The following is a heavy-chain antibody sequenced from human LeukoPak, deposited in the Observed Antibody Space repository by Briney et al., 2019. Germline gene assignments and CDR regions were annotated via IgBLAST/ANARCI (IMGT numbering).Heavy chain of an antibody. CDR2: ISGSGGST. J-gene: IGHJ4*02. CDR3: AKDRTLNERITMIVVVIPGYYFDY. D-gene: IGHD3-22*01. V-gene: IGHV3-23*01. Sequence: PGGSLRLSCAASGFTFSSYAMSWVRQAPGKGLEWVSAISGSGGSTYYADSVKGRFTISRDNSKNTLYLQMNSLRAEDTAVYHCAKDRTLNERITMIVVVIPGYYFDYWGQGTLVTVSS. CDR1: GFTFSSYA.